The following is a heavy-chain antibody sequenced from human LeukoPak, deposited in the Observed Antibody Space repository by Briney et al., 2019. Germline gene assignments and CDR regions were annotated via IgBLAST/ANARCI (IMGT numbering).Heavy chain of an antibody. D-gene: IGHD3-9*01. J-gene: IGHJ4*02. CDR3: ASGGELRYFDWLLSTSFDY. Sequence: PSETLSLTCTVSGGSISSSSYYWGWIRQPPGKGLEWIGSIYYSGSTYYNPSLKSRVTISVDTSKNQFSLKLSSVTAADTAVYYCASGGELRYFDWLLSTSFDYWGQGTLVTVSS. CDR2: IYYSGST. V-gene: IGHV4-39*01. CDR1: GGSISSSSYY.